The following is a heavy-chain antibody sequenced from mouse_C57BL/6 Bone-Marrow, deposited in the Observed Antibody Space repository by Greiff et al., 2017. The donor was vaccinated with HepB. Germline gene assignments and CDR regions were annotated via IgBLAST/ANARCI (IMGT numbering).Heavy chain of an antibody. CDR1: GYTFTDYY. V-gene: IGHV1-75*01. D-gene: IGHD2-4*01. CDR3: ARRGLRRSSYWYFDV. CDR2: IFPGSGST. Sequence: QVQLQQSGPELVKPGASVKISCKASGYTFTDYYINWVKQRPGQGLEWIGWIFPGSGSTYYNEKFKGKATLTVDKSSSTAYMLLSSLTSEDSAVYFCARRGLRRSSYWYFDVWGTGTTVTVSS. J-gene: IGHJ1*03.